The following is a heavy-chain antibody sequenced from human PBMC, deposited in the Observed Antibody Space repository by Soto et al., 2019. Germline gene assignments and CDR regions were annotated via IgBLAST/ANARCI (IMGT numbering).Heavy chain of an antibody. CDR3: ARHQHSGYLYSPFDY. D-gene: IGHD5-12*01. J-gene: IGHJ4*02. CDR2: IYPGDSDT. Sequence: PGESLKISCKGSGYSFTSYWIGWVRQMPGKGLEWMGIIYPGDSDTRYSPSFQGQISISADKSISTAYLQWTSLKASDTAMYYCARHQHSGYLYSPFDYWGQGTLVTVSS. CDR1: GYSFTSYW. V-gene: IGHV5-51*01.